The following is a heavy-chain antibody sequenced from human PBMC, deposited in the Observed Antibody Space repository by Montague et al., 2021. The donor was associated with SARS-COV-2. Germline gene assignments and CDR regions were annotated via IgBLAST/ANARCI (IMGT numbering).Heavy chain of an antibody. Sequence: SLRLSCAASGFRFDSYAMSWARQAPGKGLEWLSAISSGGETTDYADSMKGRFTLSRDNPMNTLYLQMNRLRGEDTAVYYCAKGIYMRRGVSHGMDVWGQGTTVTVSS. J-gene: IGHJ6*02. D-gene: IGHD3-10*01. V-gene: IGHV3-23*01. CDR2: ISSGGETT. CDR3: AKGIYMRRGVSHGMDV. CDR1: GFRFDSYA.